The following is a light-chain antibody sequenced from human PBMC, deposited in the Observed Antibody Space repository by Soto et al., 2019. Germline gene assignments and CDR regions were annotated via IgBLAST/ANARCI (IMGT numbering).Light chain of an antibody. CDR3: QQSYSTPWT. J-gene: IGKJ1*01. CDR1: QSISSY. CDR2: AAS. Sequence: DIQMTQSPSSLSASVGDRVTITCRASQSISSYLNWYQQKPGKAPKLLIYAASSLQSAVPSRFSGSGSVTDFPLTISMRQREDVATYCCQQSYSTPWTFGQGTKVEIK. V-gene: IGKV1-39*01.